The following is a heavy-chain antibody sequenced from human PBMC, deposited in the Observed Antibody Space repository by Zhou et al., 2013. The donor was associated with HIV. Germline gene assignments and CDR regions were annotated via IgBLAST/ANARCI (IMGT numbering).Heavy chain of an antibody. CDR3: ATRYPGSGSYNYYYFAMDV. V-gene: IGHV1-58*02. D-gene: IGHD3-10*01. CDR2: IVVGNGNT. Sequence: QMQLIQSGPEVKKPGTSVKVSCMASGLTLISSVIQWVRQARGQRPEWIGWIVVGNGNTNYAQKFQQRVTFNRDMSTNTVYMELRSLGSEDTAVYYCATRYPGSGSYNYYYFAMDVWGQGTTVTVSS. J-gene: IGHJ6*02. CDR1: GLTLISSV.